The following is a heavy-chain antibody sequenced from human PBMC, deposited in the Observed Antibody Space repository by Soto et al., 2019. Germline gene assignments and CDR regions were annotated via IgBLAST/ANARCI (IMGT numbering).Heavy chain of an antibody. Sequence: SETLSLTCTVSGGSISSSSYYWGWIRQPPGKGLEWIGNIYYSGSTYYNPSLKSRVTISVDTSKNQFSLKLSSVTAADTAVYYCAREPGSGWHSDGYYGMDVWGQGTTVTVSS. CDR3: AREPGSGWHSDGYYGMDV. J-gene: IGHJ6*02. V-gene: IGHV4-39*02. D-gene: IGHD6-19*01. CDR1: GGSISSSSYY. CDR2: IYYSGST.